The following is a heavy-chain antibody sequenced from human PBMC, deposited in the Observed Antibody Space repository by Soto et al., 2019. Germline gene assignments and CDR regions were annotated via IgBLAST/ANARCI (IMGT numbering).Heavy chain of an antibody. V-gene: IGHV4-38-2*01. CDR3: ATLPRLDGMDV. Sequence: KASETLSLTCAVSGYSISSGHSWGWIRQPPGKGLEWTGSIFHTGSTYYNPSLKSRVTLSVDTSKNQFSLKLSSVTAADTAVYFCATLPRLDGMDVWGQGTTVTVSS. CDR1: GYSISSGHS. CDR2: IFHTGST. D-gene: IGHD6-25*01. J-gene: IGHJ6*02.